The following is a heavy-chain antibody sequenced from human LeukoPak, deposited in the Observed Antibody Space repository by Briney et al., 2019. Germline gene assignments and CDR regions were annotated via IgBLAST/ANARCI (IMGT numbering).Heavy chain of an antibody. CDR2: INPNSGGT. V-gene: IGHV1-2*02. D-gene: IGHD4-17*01. Sequence: ASVKVSCKASGYTFTGHYIHWVRQAPGQGLEWMAWINPNSGGTNYAQKFQGRVTMTRDTSISTAYMNLSRLRSDDTAVYYCARAYYGDYYYYGMDVWGQGTTVTVSS. CDR3: ARAYYGDYYYYGMDV. J-gene: IGHJ6*02. CDR1: GYTFTGHY.